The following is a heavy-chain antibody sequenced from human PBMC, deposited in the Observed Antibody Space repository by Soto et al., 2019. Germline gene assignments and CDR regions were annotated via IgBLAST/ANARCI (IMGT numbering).Heavy chain of an antibody. D-gene: IGHD3-9*01. CDR2: FYYSGTT. J-gene: IGHJ3*01. CDR3: AGSHDILTGSDSFDV. Sequence: QVQLQESGPGLVRPSQTLSLTCTLSGDSISSDGYYWSWIRQRPGKALDGIGDFYYSGTTSYYPSLRSRLRISLDSSKNQCSLGLSSVPAPDSAVYYCAGSHDILTGSDSFDVWGRGTLVTVSS. V-gene: IGHV4-31*03. CDR1: GDSISSDGYY.